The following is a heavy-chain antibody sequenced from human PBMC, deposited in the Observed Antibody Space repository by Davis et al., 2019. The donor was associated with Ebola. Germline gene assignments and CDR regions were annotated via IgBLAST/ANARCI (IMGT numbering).Heavy chain of an antibody. V-gene: IGHV3-30*02. Sequence: GESLKISCAASGFTFSSYGMHWVRQAPGKGLEWVAFIRYVGSHKDYPDSVKGRFTISRDNSKNTVYLQMNSLRAEDMAVYFCAKDQGSGSYYPDAFDMWGQGTMVTVSS. CDR1: GFTFSSYG. J-gene: IGHJ3*02. CDR2: IRYVGSHK. CDR3: AKDQGSGSYYPDAFDM. D-gene: IGHD1-26*01.